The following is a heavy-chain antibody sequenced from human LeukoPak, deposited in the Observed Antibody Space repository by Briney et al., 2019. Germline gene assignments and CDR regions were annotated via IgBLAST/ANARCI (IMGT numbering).Heavy chain of an antibody. J-gene: IGHJ4*02. V-gene: IGHV3-21*01. D-gene: IGHD2-8*01. CDR1: GFTFSSYS. Sequence: GGXLRLSCAASGFTFSSYSMNWVRQAPGKGLEWVSSISSSSSYIYYADSVKGRFTISRDNAKNSLYLQMNSLRAEDTAVYYCAVISGVYVIPDDFDYWGQGTLVTVSS. CDR3: AVISGVYVIPDDFDY. CDR2: ISSSSSYI.